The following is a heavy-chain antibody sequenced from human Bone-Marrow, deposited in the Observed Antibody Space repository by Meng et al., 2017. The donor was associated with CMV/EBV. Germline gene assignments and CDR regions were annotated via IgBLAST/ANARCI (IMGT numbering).Heavy chain of an antibody. CDR2: IIPILGIA. Sequence: SVKVSCKASGYTFTGYNMHWVRQAPGQGLEWMGGIIPILGIANYAQKFQGRVTITADKSTSTAYMELSSLRSEDTAVYYCARAGRYGYGPNGIFDNWGEGTLVPVSS. V-gene: IGHV1-69*10. CDR3: ARAGRYGYGPNGIFDN. CDR1: GYTFTGYN. D-gene: IGHD5-18*01. J-gene: IGHJ4*02.